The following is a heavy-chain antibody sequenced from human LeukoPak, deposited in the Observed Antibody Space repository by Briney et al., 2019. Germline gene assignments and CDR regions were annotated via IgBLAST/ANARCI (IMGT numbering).Heavy chain of an antibody. J-gene: IGHJ4*02. CDR3: ARDEDSSGYCFDY. CDR1: GYTFTGYY. V-gene: IGHV1-2*02. D-gene: IGHD3-22*01. Sequence: ASVKVSCKASGYTFTGYYMHWVRQAPGQGLEWMGWINPNSGGTHYAQKFQGRVTMTRDTSISTAYMELSRLRSDDTAVYYCARDEDSSGYCFDYWGQGTLVTVSS. CDR2: INPNSGGT.